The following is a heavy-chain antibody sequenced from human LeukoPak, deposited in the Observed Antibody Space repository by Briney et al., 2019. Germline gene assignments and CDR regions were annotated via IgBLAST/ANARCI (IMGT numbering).Heavy chain of an antibody. D-gene: IGHD3-3*01. CDR1: GFTFSSYA. J-gene: IGHJ4*02. V-gene: IGHV3-30-3*01. CDR2: ISYDGSNK. CDR3: ARCPPNSPFFWSGALDY. Sequence: PGGSLRLSCAASGFTFSSYAMHWVRQAPGKGLEWVAVISYDGSNKYYADSVKGRFTISRDNSKNTLYLQMNSLRAEDTAVYYCARCPPNSPFFWSGALDYWGQGTLVTVSS.